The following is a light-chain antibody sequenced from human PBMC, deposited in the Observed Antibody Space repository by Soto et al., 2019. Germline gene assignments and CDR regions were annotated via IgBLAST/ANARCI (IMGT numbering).Light chain of an antibody. CDR1: QSVSNNY. Sequence: EIVLTQSPGTLSLSPWERATLSCRASQSVSNNYLAWYQQKPGQAPRLLIYGASNRATGIPDRFSGSGSGTDFTLTISRLEPEDFATYYCQQYNSYSPTFGQGPRWIS. V-gene: IGKV3-20*01. J-gene: IGKJ1*01. CDR2: GAS. CDR3: QQYNSYSPT.